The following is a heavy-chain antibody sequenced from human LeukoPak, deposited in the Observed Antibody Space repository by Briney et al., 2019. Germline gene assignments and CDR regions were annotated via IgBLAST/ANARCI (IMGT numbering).Heavy chain of an antibody. J-gene: IGHJ4*02. CDR2: ISGSGGST. V-gene: IGHV3-23*01. Sequence: GGSLRLSCAASGFTFSSYAMSWVRQAPGKGLEWVSAISGSGGSTYYADSVKGRFTISRDNSKNTLYLQMNSLRAEDTAVYYCASGGYCSGGSCYSGPALDYFDYWGQGTLVTVSS. CDR1: GFTFSSYA. CDR3: ASGGYCSGGSCYSGPALDYFDY. D-gene: IGHD2-15*01.